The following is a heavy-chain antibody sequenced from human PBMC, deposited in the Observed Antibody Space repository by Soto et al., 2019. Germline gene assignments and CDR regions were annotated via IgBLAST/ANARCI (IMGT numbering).Heavy chain of an antibody. CDR3: ARADYYVPWYFDY. CDR1: GFTVSSNY. V-gene: IGHV3-53*01. D-gene: IGHD3-10*02. CDR2: IYSGGST. Sequence: EVQLVESGGGLIQPGGSLRLSCAASGFTVSSNYMSWVRQAPGKGLEWVSVIYSGGSTYYADSVKGRFTISRDNSKNTLYLQMNSLRAEDTAVYYCARADYYVPWYFDYWGQGTLVTVSS. J-gene: IGHJ4*02.